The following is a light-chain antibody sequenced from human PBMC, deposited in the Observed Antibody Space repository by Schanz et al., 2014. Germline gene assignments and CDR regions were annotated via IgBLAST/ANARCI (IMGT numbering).Light chain of an antibody. CDR3: SSYAGSNNPVV. CDR1: SSDVGGYNY. J-gene: IGLJ2*01. V-gene: IGLV2-8*01. Sequence: QSALTQPASVSGSPGQSITISCTGTSSDVGGYNYVSWYQQHPGKAPKLMIYDVSKRPSGVPDRFSGSKSGNTASLTVSGLQAEGEADYYCSSYAGSNNPVVFGGGTKVTVL. CDR2: DVS.